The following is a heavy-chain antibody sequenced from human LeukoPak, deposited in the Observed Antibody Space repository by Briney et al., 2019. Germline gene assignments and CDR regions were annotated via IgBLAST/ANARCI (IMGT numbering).Heavy chain of an antibody. J-gene: IGHJ1*01. V-gene: IGHV3-30*04. Sequence: GGSLRLSCAASGFTFSNYAMHWVRQAPGKGLEWVAVISYDGRVQLYADSVKGRFTISRDNSNHTQYLQMNSLRPEDTAVYYCARGGDYDRRDFRNWGQGTLVTVSS. CDR3: ARGGDYDRRDFRN. CDR2: ISYDGRVQ. D-gene: IGHD3-16*01. CDR1: GFTFSNYA.